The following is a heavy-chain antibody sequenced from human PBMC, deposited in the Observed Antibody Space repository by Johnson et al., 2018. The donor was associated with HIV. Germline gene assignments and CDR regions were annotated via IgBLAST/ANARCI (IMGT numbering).Heavy chain of an antibody. D-gene: IGHD6-25*01. V-gene: IGHV3-66*02. CDR3: ARVLRGYDAFDI. J-gene: IGHJ3*02. CDR2: IYVGDST. CDR1: GFTFSNAW. Sequence: VQLVESGGGLVKPGGSLRLSCAASGFTFSNAWMSWVRQAPGKGLKWVSVIYVGDSTYYADYVKGRFTISRDTSQNTLFLQMNSLRAEDTALYYCARVLRGYDAFDIWGQGTRVTVSS.